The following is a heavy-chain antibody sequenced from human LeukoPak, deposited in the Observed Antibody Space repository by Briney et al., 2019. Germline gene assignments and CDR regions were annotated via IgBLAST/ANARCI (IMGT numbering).Heavy chain of an antibody. V-gene: IGHV1-69*05. CDR2: IIPIFGTA. D-gene: IGHD2-2*01. J-gene: IGHJ3*02. Sequence: SVKVSCKASGGTFSSYAISWVRQAPGQGLEWMGGIIPIFGTANYAQKFQGRVTITTDESTSTAYMELSSLRSEDTAVYYCARNLGYCSSTSCYDAFDIWGQGTMVTVSS. CDR3: ARNLGYCSSTSCYDAFDI. CDR1: GGTFSSYA.